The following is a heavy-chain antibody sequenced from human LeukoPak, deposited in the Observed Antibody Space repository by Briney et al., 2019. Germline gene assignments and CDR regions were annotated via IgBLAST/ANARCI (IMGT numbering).Heavy chain of an antibody. V-gene: IGHV4-39*07. CDR2: IYYSGST. CDR1: GGSISSSSYY. J-gene: IGHJ5*02. D-gene: IGHD6-13*01. Sequence: SETLSLTCTVSGGSISSSSYYWGWIRQPPGKGLEWIGSIYYSGSTYYNPSLKSRVTISVDTSKNQFSLKLSSVTAADTAVYYCARDSRVAAAGTSIWFDPWGQGTLVTVSS. CDR3: ARDSRVAAAGTSIWFDP.